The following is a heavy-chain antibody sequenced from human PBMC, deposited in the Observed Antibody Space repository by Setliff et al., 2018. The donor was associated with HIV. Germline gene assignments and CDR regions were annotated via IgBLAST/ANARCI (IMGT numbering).Heavy chain of an antibody. Sequence: SETLSLTCAVYGGSFSSYYWSWIRQPPGKGLEWIGEINHSGSTNYNPSLKSRVTIAVDTSKNQFSLKVSSVTAADTAVYYCARGRGSYWGQGTLVTVSS. J-gene: IGHJ4*02. CDR1: GGSFSSYY. CDR2: INHSGST. V-gene: IGHV4-34*01. D-gene: IGHD1-26*01. CDR3: ARGRGSY.